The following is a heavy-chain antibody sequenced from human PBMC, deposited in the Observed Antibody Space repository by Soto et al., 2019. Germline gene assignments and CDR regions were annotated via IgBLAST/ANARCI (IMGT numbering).Heavy chain of an antibody. CDR1: GGSFSGYY. Sequence: PSETLSLTCVVYGGSFSGYYWSWIRQSPGKGLEWIGGINHRGSTNYNPSLESRVTISVDTSKNQFSLKLPSVTAADTAMYYCARDAFCTGTPCRVVTWFEPWGQGTLVTVSS. CDR3: ARDAFCTGTPCRVVTWFEP. D-gene: IGHD2-8*02. CDR2: INHRGST. V-gene: IGHV4-34*01. J-gene: IGHJ5*02.